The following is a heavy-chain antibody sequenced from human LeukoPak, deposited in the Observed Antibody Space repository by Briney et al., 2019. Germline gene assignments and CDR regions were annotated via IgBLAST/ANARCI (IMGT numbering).Heavy chain of an antibody. CDR1: GFTVSSNY. CDR3: ARAHYYGSGSYSVPFDP. J-gene: IGHJ5*02. D-gene: IGHD3-10*01. V-gene: IGHV3-53*01. CDR2: IYSGGST. Sequence: GGSLRLSCAASGFTVSSNYMSWVRQAPGKGLEWVSVIYSGGSTYYADSVKGRFTISRDNSKNTLYPQMNSLRAEDTAVYYCARAHYYGSGSYSVPFDPWGQGTLVTVSS.